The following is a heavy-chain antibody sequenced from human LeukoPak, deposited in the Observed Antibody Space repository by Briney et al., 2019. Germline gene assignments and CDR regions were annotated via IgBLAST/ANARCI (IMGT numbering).Heavy chain of an antibody. CDR3: AKPQVVSYDFWSGYSPFDY. CDR2: ISGGGGDT. CDR1: GFTFNTYG. D-gene: IGHD3-3*01. Sequence: GGSLRLSCAGSGFTFNTYGMSWVRQTPGKGLEWGSSISGGGGDTYYADSVRGRFTISTDNTKNTLYLQMNSLRAEDTAVYYCAKPQVVSYDFWSGYSPFDYWGQGTLVTVSS. J-gene: IGHJ4*02. V-gene: IGHV3-23*01.